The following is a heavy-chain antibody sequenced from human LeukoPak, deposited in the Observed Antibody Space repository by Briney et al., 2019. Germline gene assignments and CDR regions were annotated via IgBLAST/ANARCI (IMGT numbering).Heavy chain of an antibody. D-gene: IGHD3-16*02. Sequence: FMSGDGGRTYYADSVKCRFTIYRDNSKNSLYLQMNSLRTEDFSFYCCEKGVRRRYYYGMDIWGQGTTVTVSS. J-gene: IGHJ6*02. V-gene: IGHV3-43*02. CDR2: MSGDGGRT. CDR3: EKGVRRRYYYGMDI.